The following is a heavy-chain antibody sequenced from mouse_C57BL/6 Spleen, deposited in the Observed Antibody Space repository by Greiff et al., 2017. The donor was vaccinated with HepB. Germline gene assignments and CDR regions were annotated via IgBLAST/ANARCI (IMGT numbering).Heavy chain of an antibody. Sequence: QVQLQQSGAELAKPGASVKLSCKASGYTFTSYWMHWVKQRPGQGLEWIGYINPSSGYTKYNQKFKDKATLTVDKSSSTAYMQLSSLTSEDSAVYYCARPSGSSYWFAYWGQGTLVTVSA. CDR1: GYTFTSYW. J-gene: IGHJ3*01. CDR2: INPSSGYT. CDR3: ARPSGSSYWFAY. D-gene: IGHD1-1*01. V-gene: IGHV1-7*01.